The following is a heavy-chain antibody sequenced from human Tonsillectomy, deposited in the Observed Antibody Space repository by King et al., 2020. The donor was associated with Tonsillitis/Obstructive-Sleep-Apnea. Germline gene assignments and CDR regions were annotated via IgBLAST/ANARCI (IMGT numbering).Heavy chain of an antibody. D-gene: IGHD3-3*01. CDR3: AREKGIFGVVNDGFDI. CDR2: ISTNTGNP. Sequence: VQLVESGSELKKPGASVKVSCTASGYTFNSFAMSWVRQAPGQGLEWMGWISTNTGNPTYAQGFTGRFVFSLDTSVSTAYLQISSLKAEDTAVYFCAREKGIFGVVNDGFDIWGQGTIVTVSS. J-gene: IGHJ3*02. CDR1: GYTFNSFA. V-gene: IGHV7-4-1*02.